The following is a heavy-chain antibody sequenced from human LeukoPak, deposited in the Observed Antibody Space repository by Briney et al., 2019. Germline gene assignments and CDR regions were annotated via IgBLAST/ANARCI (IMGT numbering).Heavy chain of an antibody. J-gene: IGHJ4*02. CDR1: GFTVITND. V-gene: IGHV3-53*01. Sequence: GGSPRLSCAASGFTVITNDMTWVRQAPGKGLEWVSVLYSDGNTKYADSVQGRFTISRDNSKNTLYLEMNSLSPDDTAVYYCARGVEPLAANTLAYWGQGTLVTVSS. D-gene: IGHD1-14*01. CDR3: ARGVEPLAANTLAY. CDR2: LYSDGNT.